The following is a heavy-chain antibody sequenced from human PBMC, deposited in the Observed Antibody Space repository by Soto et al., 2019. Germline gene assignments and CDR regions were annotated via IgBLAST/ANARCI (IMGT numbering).Heavy chain of an antibody. Sequence: QVQLQESGPGLVKPSQTLSLTCTVSGGSISSGGYYWSWIRQHPGKGLEWIGYIYYSGSTYYNPSLKSRVTISVDTSKNRFSLKLSSVTAADTAVYYCARSYDSSGYYNVEFDYWGQGTLVTVSS. J-gene: IGHJ4*02. CDR3: ARSYDSSGYYNVEFDY. CDR2: IYYSGST. V-gene: IGHV4-31*03. D-gene: IGHD3-22*01. CDR1: GGSISSGGYY.